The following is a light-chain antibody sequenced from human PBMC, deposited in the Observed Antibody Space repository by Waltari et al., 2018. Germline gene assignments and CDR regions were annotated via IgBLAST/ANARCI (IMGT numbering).Light chain of an antibody. CDR2: GNT. J-gene: IGLJ2*01. CDR1: SSNFGSTYD. V-gene: IGLV1-40*01. Sequence: SVLTQPPSVSGAPGQRVTISCTGSSSNFGSTYDAPWYQQVPETAPKPLIYGNTYPPQGVPDRFSGSKSGTSASLAITGLQAEDEADYYCQSYDSSLSALVFGGGTKLTVL. CDR3: QSYDSSLSALV.